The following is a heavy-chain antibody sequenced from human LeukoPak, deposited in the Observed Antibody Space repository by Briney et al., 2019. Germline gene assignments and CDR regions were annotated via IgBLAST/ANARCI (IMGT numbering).Heavy chain of an antibody. CDR3: ARGAVGATRMDFDY. V-gene: IGHV3-21*01. Sequence: PGGSLRLSCAASGFTFSSYEMNWVRQAPGKGLEWVSSISSSSSSYIYYADSVKGRFTISRDNAKNSLYLQMNSLRAEDTAVYYCARGAVGATRMDFDYWGQGTLVTVSS. J-gene: IGHJ4*02. D-gene: IGHD1-26*01. CDR2: ISSSSSSYI. CDR1: GFTFSSYE.